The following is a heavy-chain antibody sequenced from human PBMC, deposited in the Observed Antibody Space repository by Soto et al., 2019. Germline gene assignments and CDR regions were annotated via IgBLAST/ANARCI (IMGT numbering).Heavy chain of an antibody. CDR2: FYYGGST. Sequence: SETLSLTCTVTGGSISTFLWNWIRQPPGKGLEWIGSFYYGGSTNYNPSHNSRVTISVDTSKNQFSLKLNSVTAADTAVYYCARDYMVRGVMRWFDPWGQGTLVTVSS. CDR3: ARDYMVRGVMRWFDP. D-gene: IGHD3-10*01. V-gene: IGHV4-59*12. CDR1: GGSISTFL. J-gene: IGHJ5*02.